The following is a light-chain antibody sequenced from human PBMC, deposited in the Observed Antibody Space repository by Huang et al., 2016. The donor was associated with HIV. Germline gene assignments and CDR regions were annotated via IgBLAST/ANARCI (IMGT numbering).Light chain of an antibody. CDR1: QRVSSY. CDR2: DAS. Sequence: EIVLTQSPATLSLSPGDRATLSCRASQRVSSYLACYQQKPGQAPRPLIYDASNRATGIPARFGGSGSGTDFTLTISSLEPEDFAVYYCQQRSNWPSITFGQGTRLEIK. J-gene: IGKJ5*01. V-gene: IGKV3-11*01. CDR3: QQRSNWPSIT.